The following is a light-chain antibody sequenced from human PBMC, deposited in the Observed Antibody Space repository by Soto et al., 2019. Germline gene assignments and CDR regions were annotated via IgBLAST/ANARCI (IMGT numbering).Light chain of an antibody. CDR2: EVS. Sequence: QSVLTQPASVSGSPGQPITISCTGTSSDVGGYNFVSWYQQHPGKAPKLMIYEVSKRPSGVSNRFSGSKSGNTASLTISGLQAEDESDYYCSSYTTASTPFVFGTG. V-gene: IGLV2-14*01. CDR1: SSDVGGYNF. J-gene: IGLJ1*01. CDR3: SSYTTASTPFV.